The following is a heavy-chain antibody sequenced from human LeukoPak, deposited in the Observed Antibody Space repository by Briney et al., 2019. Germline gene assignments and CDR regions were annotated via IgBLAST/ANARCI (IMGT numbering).Heavy chain of an antibody. CDR3: AKGYSSSWEAAFDI. CDR1: GFTFSSYG. J-gene: IGHJ3*02. V-gene: IGHV3-23*01. Sequence: GGTLRLSCAASGFTFSSYGMSWVRQAPGKGPEWVSAISGSGGTTYYADSVEGRFTISRDNSKNIVYLQMNSLRAEDTAVYYCAKGYSSSWEAAFDIWGQGTMVTVSS. D-gene: IGHD6-13*01. CDR2: ISGSGGTT.